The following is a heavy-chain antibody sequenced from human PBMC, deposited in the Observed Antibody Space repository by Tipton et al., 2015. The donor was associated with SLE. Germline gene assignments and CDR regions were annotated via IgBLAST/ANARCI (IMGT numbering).Heavy chain of an antibody. D-gene: IGHD4-17*01. CDR2: ISNSGSTI. CDR1: GFTFSDYY. J-gene: IGHJ4*02. Sequence: SLRLSCAASGFTFSDYYMHWIRQAPGKGLEWVSYISNSGSTIYYEASVKGRFTISRDSAKNSLYLQMNSLRAEDTAVYYCARGDYAPSPNFDYWGQGTLVTVSS. V-gene: IGHV3-11*04. CDR3: ARGDYAPSPNFDY.